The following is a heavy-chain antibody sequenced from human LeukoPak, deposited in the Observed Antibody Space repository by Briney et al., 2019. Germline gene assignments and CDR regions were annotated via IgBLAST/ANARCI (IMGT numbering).Heavy chain of an antibody. D-gene: IGHD3-10*01. Sequence: SETLSLTCTVSGGSISPYYWTWIRQAPGKGLEWIGYIYYSGSTNYNPSLKSRVTISVDTSKNQFSLKLSSVTAADTAVYYCARQAYYYGSGSLGGFDPWGQGTLVTVSS. J-gene: IGHJ5*02. CDR3: ARQAYYYGSGSLGGFDP. CDR2: IYYSGST. V-gene: IGHV4-59*01. CDR1: GGSISPYY.